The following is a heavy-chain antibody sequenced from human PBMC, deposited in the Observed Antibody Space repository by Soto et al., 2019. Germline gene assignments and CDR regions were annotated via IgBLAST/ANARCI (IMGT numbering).Heavy chain of an antibody. CDR1: GFAFNTDW. D-gene: IGHD3-16*01. Sequence: EVQLVESGGGLVKPGGSLRLSCAASGFAFNTDWMHWVRQAPGKGLVWVSKINGDGTDIEYADSVKDRFTISRDNADNSVYLHTESRSADGTAVYYCAGDSYHFMDVWGKGNTVPVS. CDR2: INGDGTDI. V-gene: IGHV3-74*03. CDR3: AGDSYHFMDV. J-gene: IGHJ6*03.